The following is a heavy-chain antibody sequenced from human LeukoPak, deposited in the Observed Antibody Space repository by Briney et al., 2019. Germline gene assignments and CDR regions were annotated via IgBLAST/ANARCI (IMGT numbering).Heavy chain of an antibody. CDR2: IYSGGLT. CDR3: TRGSAGDILTEN. CDR1: GFTVIGYY. Sequence: GGSLRLSCAASGFTVIGYYMSWVRQAPGKGLECVSVIYSGGLTYYADSVTGRFTISRDNSKNTIYLQMQSLRAEDTAVYYCTRGSAGDILTENWGEGTRVTVSS. J-gene: IGHJ4*02. V-gene: IGHV3-53*01. D-gene: IGHD3-9*01.